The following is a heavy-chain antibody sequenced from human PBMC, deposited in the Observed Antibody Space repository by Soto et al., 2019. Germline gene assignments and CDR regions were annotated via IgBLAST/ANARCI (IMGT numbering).Heavy chain of an antibody. Sequence: SVKVSCKASGGTFSSYTIAGVRQAPGQGLEWMGEIIPLFGTTNYVEKFQGRLTITADASTSTAYMELSSLRSEDTAMYYCARDSIAAAGTDYWGQGTLVTVSS. J-gene: IGHJ4*02. V-gene: IGHV1-69*13. CDR3: ARDSIAAAGTDY. CDR2: IIPLFGTT. D-gene: IGHD6-13*01. CDR1: GGTFSSYT.